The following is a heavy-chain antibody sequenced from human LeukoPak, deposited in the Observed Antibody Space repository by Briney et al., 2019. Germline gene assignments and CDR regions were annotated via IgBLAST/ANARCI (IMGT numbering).Heavy chain of an antibody. CDR1: GYTFTSYD. J-gene: IGHJ3*02. D-gene: IGHD3-16*02. V-gene: IGHV1-8*01. Sequence: ASVKVSCKASGYTFTSYDINWVRQATGQGLEWMGWMNPNSGNTGYAQKFQGRVTMTRNTSISTAYMELSSLRAEDTAVYYCAKDSGSVYVWGSYRPDAFDIWGQGTMVTVSS. CDR3: AKDSGSVYVWGSYRPDAFDI. CDR2: MNPNSGNT.